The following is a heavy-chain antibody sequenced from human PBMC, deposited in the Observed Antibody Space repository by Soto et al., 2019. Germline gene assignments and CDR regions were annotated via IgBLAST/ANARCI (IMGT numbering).Heavy chain of an antibody. J-gene: IGHJ1*01. CDR1: GYIFTAYS. V-gene: IGHV1-46*01. CDR2: VNPSGGST. Sequence: QVQLEQSGAEVKKPGASVKVSCKASGYIFTAYSMHWVRRAPGKGLQWMGVVNPSGGSTNYAQKFQGRITLTRDTSRNTFYMDLSSLTSEDTAVYYCAREENCSDGICYSEYCQRWGQGTLVTVAS. CDR3: AREENCSDGICYSEYCQR. D-gene: IGHD2-15*01.